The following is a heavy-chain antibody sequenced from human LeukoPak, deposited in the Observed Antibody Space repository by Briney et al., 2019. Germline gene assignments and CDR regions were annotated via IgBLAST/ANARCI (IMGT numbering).Heavy chain of an antibody. D-gene: IGHD3-22*01. Sequence: PSETLSLTCTVSGGSISSGGYYWSWIRQHPGKGLEWIGYIYYSGSTYYNPSLKSRVTISVDTSKNQFSLKLSSVTAADTAVYYCARDLFYYDSTPLFQHWGQGTLVTVSS. CDR3: ARDLFYYDSTPLFQH. CDR2: IYYSGST. CDR1: GGSISSGGYY. V-gene: IGHV4-31*03. J-gene: IGHJ1*01.